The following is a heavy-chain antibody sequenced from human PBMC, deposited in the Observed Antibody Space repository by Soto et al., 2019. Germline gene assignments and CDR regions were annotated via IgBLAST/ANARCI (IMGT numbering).Heavy chain of an antibody. V-gene: IGHV4-34*01. CDR2: INHSGST. Sequence: SETLSLTCAVYGGSFSGYYWSWIRQPPGKGLEWIGEINHSGSTNYNPSLKSRVTISVDTSKNQFSLKLSSVTAADTAVYYCARMGFWSGYCNVRKTYYFDYWGQGTLVTVSS. CDR1: GGSFSGYY. D-gene: IGHD3-3*01. J-gene: IGHJ4*02. CDR3: ARMGFWSGYCNVRKTYYFDY.